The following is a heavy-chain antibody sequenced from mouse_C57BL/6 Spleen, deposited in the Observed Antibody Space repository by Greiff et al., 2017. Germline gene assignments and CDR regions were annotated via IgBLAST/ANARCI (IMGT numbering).Heavy chain of an antibody. J-gene: IGHJ4*01. CDR1: GYTFTSYW. CDR2: INPSSGYT. V-gene: IGHV1-7*01. Sequence: VQLVESGAELAKPGASVKLSCKASGYTFTSYWMHWVKQRPGQGLEWIGYINPSSGYTKYNQKFKDKATLTADKSSSTAYMQLSSLTYEDSAVYYCARGITTVVATDYAMDYWGQGTSVTVSS. CDR3: ARGITTVVATDYAMDY. D-gene: IGHD1-1*01.